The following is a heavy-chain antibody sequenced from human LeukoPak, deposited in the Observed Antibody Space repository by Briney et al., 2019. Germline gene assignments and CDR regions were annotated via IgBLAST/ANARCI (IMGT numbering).Heavy chain of an antibody. Sequence: GGSLRLSCAASGFTFSDFYMSWIRQAPGKGLEWGSSISSGGSSIHYADSVKGRFTISRDNAESSLYLQMNSLRAEDTAVYYCVYGGYYFDYWGQGTLVTVPS. CDR3: VYGGYYFDY. CDR1: GFTFSDFY. J-gene: IGHJ4*02. V-gene: IGHV3-11*04. CDR2: ISSGGSSI. D-gene: IGHD6-13*01.